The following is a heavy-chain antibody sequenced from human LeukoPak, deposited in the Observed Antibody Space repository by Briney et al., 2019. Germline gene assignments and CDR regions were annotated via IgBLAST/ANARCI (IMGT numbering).Heavy chain of an antibody. CDR2: IIPIFGTA. V-gene: IGHV1-69*13. D-gene: IGHD5-24*01. Sequence: VASVKVSCKASGGTFSSYAISWVRQAPGQGLEWMGGIIPIFGTANYAQKFQGRVTITADESTSTAYMELSSLRSEDTAVYYCARNPRWMATTHHDAFDIWGQGTMVTISS. J-gene: IGHJ3*02. CDR3: ARNPRWMATTHHDAFDI. CDR1: GGTFSSYA.